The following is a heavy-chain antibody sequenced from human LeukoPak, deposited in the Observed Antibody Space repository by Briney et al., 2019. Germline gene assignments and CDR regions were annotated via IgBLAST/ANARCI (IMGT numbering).Heavy chain of an antibody. V-gene: IGHV4-39*01. CDR3: ARRGPRQQLVESVHNWFDP. CDR1: GGSISSSSYY. J-gene: IGHJ5*02. CDR2: IYYSGST. Sequence: PSETLSLTCTVSGGSISSSSYYWGWIRQPPGKGLEWIGSIYYSGSTYYNPSLKSRVTISVDTSKSQFSLKLSSVTAADTAVYYCARRGPRQQLVESVHNWFDPWGQGTLVTVSS. D-gene: IGHD6-13*01.